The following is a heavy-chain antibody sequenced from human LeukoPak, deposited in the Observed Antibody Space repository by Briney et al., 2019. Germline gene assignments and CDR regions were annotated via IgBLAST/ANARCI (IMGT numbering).Heavy chain of an antibody. J-gene: IGHJ4*02. Sequence: GGSLRLSCAASGFTFSSYGIHWVRQAPGKGLEWVANIKQDGGEKYYVDSVKGRFTTSRDNGKNSLYLQMNSLRAEDTALYYCARVRSTMIVVVMYFDYWGQGTLVTVSS. CDR2: IKQDGGEK. CDR1: GFTFSSYG. D-gene: IGHD3-22*01. CDR3: ARVRSTMIVVVMYFDY. V-gene: IGHV3-7*03.